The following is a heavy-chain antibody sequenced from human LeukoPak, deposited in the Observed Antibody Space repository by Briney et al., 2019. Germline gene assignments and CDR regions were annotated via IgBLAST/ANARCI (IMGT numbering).Heavy chain of an antibody. V-gene: IGHV3-11*01. D-gene: IGHD2-15*01. Sequence: GGSLRLSCAAAVLTFSDYYMSWIRQAPRKGLEWVSYISSSGSTIYYADAVKGRFTISRDNAKNSLYLQMNSLRAEDTAVYYCAREPVFLGYCSGGSCHNFDYWGQGTLVTVSS. CDR1: VLTFSDYY. J-gene: IGHJ4*02. CDR2: ISSSGSTI. CDR3: AREPVFLGYCSGGSCHNFDY.